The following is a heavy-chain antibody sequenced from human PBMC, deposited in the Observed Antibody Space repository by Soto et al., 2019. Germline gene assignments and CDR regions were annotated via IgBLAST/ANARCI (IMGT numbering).Heavy chain of an antibody. CDR1: GGAFSRYT. CDR3: ARAVITIFGVVNWALDY. D-gene: IGHD3-3*01. CDR2: INAGNGNT. V-gene: IGHV1-3*01. J-gene: IGHJ4*02. Sequence: ASVKVSCKAPGGAFSRYTINWVRQAPGQGLEWMGWINAGNGNTNYSQKFQGRVTITRDTSASTAYMELSSLRSEGTAVYYCARAVITIFGVVNWALDYWGQGTLVTVPQ.